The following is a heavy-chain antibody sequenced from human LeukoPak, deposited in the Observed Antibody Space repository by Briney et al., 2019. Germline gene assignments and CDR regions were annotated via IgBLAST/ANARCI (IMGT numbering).Heavy chain of an antibody. J-gene: IGHJ4*02. CDR3: ARQYYDFWSGYSHPGVYYFDY. V-gene: IGHV3-21*01. Sequence: GGSLRLSCAASGFTFSSYSMTWVRQAPGKGLEWVSSISSSSSYIYYADSVKGRFTISRDNAKNSLYLQMNSLRAEDTAVYYCARQYYDFWSGYSHPGVYYFDYWGQGTLVTVSS. CDR1: GFTFSSYS. D-gene: IGHD3-3*01. CDR2: ISSSSSYI.